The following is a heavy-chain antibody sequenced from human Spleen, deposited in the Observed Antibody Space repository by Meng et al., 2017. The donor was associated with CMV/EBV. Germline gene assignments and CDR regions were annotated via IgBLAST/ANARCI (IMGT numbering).Heavy chain of an antibody. Sequence: ASVKVSCKASGYTFTSYDINWVRQATGQGLEWMGWMNPNSGNTGYAQKFQGRVTMTRDASTSTVYMELSSLRSEDTAVYYCARAIDVDQVFPFDPWGQGTLVTVSS. CDR2: MNPNSGNT. D-gene: IGHD2-2*01. V-gene: IGHV1-8*01. CDR3: ARAIDVDQVFPFDP. J-gene: IGHJ5*02. CDR1: GYTFTSYD.